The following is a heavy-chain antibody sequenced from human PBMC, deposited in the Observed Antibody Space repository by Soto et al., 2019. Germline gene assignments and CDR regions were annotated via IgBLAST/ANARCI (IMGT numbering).Heavy chain of an antibody. CDR1: GGTFSSYA. V-gene: IGHV1-69*01. CDR2: IIPIFGTA. Sequence: QVQLVQSGAEVKKPGSSVKVSCKASGGTFSSYAISWVRQAPGQGLEWMGGIIPIFGTANYAQKFQGRVTINADESTSTAYMELSSLRSEDTAVYYCARCYYDSSGYSHYGMDVWGQGTTVTVSS. D-gene: IGHD3-22*01. J-gene: IGHJ6*02. CDR3: ARCYYDSSGYSHYGMDV.